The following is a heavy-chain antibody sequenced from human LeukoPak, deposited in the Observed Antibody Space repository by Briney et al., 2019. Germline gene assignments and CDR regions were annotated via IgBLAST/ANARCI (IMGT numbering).Heavy chain of an antibody. D-gene: IGHD1-7*01. V-gene: IGHV3-7*01. CDR1: VFIFRSYW. J-gene: IGHJ4*02. CDR2: IDEHGYKT. Sequence: PGGSLRLSCAASVFIFRSYWMVWVRQAPGKGLEWVASIDEHGYKTYYAASVAGRFTISKDTTKNSVDLQMNSLRAEDTAVYYCARDGITCTVDYWGQGALVTVSS. CDR3: ARDGITCTVDY.